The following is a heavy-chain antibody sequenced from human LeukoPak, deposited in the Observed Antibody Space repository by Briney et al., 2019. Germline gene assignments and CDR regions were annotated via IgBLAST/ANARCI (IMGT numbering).Heavy chain of an antibody. V-gene: IGHV3-11*04. J-gene: IGHJ4*02. Sequence: GGSLRLSCAASGFTFSDYYMSWFRQAPGKGLEWVSYVSGSGSPIYYADSVKGRFTISRDNAKNSLYLQMNSLRAEDTAVYYCARPPGDYWGQGTLVTVSS. CDR3: ARPPGDY. CDR1: GFTFSDYY. CDR2: VSGSGSPI.